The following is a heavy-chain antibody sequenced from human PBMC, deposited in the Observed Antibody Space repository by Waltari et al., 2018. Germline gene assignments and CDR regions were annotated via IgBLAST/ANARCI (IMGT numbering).Heavy chain of an antibody. V-gene: IGHV3-53*01. Sequence: EVQLVESGGGLIQPGGSLRLSCAASGFTVSSNYMSWVRQAPGKGLVWVSVIYSGGSTYYADSVKGRFTISRDNSKNTLYLQMNSLRAEDTAVYYCARGKGPNQWLAQYWGQGTLVTVSS. J-gene: IGHJ4*02. CDR1: GFTVSSNY. D-gene: IGHD6-19*01. CDR3: ARGKGPNQWLAQY. CDR2: IYSGGST.